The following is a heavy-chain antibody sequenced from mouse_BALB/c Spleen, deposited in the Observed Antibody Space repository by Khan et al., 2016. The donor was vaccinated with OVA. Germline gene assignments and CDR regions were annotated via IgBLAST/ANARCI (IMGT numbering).Heavy chain of an antibody. CDR1: GYSITSGYG. V-gene: IGHV3-2*02. CDR3: ARTARIKY. CDR2: ISYSGST. D-gene: IGHD1-2*01. J-gene: IGHJ2*01. Sequence: VQLKESGPGLVKPSQSLSLTCTVTGYSITSGYGWTWIRQFPGNKLEWMGYISYSGSTNYNPSLKSRISITRDTSKNQFFLQLNSVTTEDTATYYCARTARIKYWGQGTTPTVSS.